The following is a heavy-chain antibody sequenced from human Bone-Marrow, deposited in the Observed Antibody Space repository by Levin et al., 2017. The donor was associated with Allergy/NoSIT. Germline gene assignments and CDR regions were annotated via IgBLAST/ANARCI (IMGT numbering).Heavy chain of an antibody. Sequence: GGSLRLSCAASGFTFSNAWMSWVRQAPGKGLEWVGRIKSKTDGGTTDYAAPVKGSFTISRDDSKDTLYLQMNSLKTEDTAVYYCTTEVVVPAAMRGAFYYDGMDVWGQGTTVTVSS. CDR1: GFTFSNAW. D-gene: IGHD2-2*01. CDR2: IKSKTDGGTT. V-gene: IGHV3-15*01. J-gene: IGHJ6*02. CDR3: TTEVVVPAAMRGAFYYDGMDV.